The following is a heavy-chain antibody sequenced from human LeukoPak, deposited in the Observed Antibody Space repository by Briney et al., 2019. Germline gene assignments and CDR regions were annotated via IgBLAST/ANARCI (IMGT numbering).Heavy chain of an antibody. CDR3: ARVSSSLNYGMDV. Sequence: ASVKVSFKASGYTFTGYYMHWVRQAPGQGLEWMGWINPNSGGTNYAQKFQGRVTMTRDTSISTAYMELSRLRSDDTAVYYCARVSSSLNYGMDVWGQGTTVTVSS. D-gene: IGHD6-13*01. CDR2: INPNSGGT. V-gene: IGHV1-2*02. CDR1: GYTFTGYY. J-gene: IGHJ6*02.